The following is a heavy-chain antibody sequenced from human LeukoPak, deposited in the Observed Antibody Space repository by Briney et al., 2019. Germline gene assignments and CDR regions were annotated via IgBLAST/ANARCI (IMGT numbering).Heavy chain of an antibody. V-gene: IGHV3-48*01. CDR1: RFTFSRYS. CDR2: ISSSSSTM. D-gene: IGHD5-12*01. Sequence: PGGSLRLSCAASRFTFSRYSMNWVRQAPGKGLEWVSYISSSSSTMYYADSVKGRFTISRDSAKNSQYLQMNSLRVEDTAVYYCARDPYSGYDLQAFDYWGQGTLVTVSS. CDR3: ARDPYSGYDLQAFDY. J-gene: IGHJ4*02.